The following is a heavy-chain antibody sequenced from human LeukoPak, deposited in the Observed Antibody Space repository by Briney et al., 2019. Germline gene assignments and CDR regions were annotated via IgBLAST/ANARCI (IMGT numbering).Heavy chain of an antibody. CDR2: IYYSGST. J-gene: IGHJ4*02. V-gene: IGHV4-31*03. Sequence: SQTLSLTCTVSGGSISSGGYYWSWIRQHPGKGLEWIGYIYYSGSTYYNPSLKSRVTISVDTSKNQFSLKLSSVTAADTAVYYCARGGYYDSSGYSGFDYWGQGTLVTVSS. CDR1: GGSISSGGYY. D-gene: IGHD3-22*01. CDR3: ARGGYYDSSGYSGFDY.